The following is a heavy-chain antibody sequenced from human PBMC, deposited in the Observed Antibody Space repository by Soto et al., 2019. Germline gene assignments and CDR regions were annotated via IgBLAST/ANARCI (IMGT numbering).Heavy chain of an antibody. V-gene: IGHV3-33*01. D-gene: IGHD1-1*01. J-gene: IGHJ6*03. CDR1: GFTFSSYG. Sequence: PGGSLRLSCAASGFTFSSYGMHWVRQAPGKGLEWVAVIWYDGSNKYYADSVKGRFTISRDNSKNTLYLQMNSLRAEDTAVYYCARDPTPSRNIRNYYYYMDVWGKGTTVTVSS. CDR3: ARDPTPSRNIRNYYYYMDV. CDR2: IWYDGSNK.